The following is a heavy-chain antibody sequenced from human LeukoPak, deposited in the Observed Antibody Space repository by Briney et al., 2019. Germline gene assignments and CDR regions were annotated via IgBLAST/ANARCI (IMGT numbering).Heavy chain of an antibody. Sequence: GGSLRLSCAASGFTFSSYEMNWVRQAPGKGLEWVSYISSSSSTIYYADSVKGRFTISRDNAKNSLYLQMNSLRAEDTAVYYCARDLAIRAFDYWGQGTLVTVSS. J-gene: IGHJ4*02. D-gene: IGHD3-10*01. CDR1: GFTFSSYE. CDR3: ARDLAIRAFDY. V-gene: IGHV3-48*01. CDR2: ISSSSSTI.